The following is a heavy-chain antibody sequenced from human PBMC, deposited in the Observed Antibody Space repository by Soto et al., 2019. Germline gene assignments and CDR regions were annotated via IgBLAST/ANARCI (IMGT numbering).Heavy chain of an antibody. CDR2: IIPIFGTA. Sequence: SVKVSCKASGGTFSSYAISWVRQAPGQGLEWMGGIIPIFGTANYAQKFQGRVTITADESTSTAYMELSSLRSEDTAVYYCARTGLRYFDWSPGGWFDPWGQGTLVTVSS. V-gene: IGHV1-69*13. CDR1: GGTFSSYA. D-gene: IGHD3-9*01. CDR3: ARTGLRYFDWSPGGWFDP. J-gene: IGHJ5*02.